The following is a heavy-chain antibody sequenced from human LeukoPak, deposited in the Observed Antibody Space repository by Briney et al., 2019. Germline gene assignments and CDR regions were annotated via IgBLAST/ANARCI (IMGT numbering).Heavy chain of an antibody. V-gene: IGHV4-38-2*02. J-gene: IGHJ4*02. CDR3: AKDIVGATTISYYFDY. D-gene: IGHD1-26*01. CDR1: GYSISSGYY. Sequence: SETLSLTCTVSGYSISSGYYWGWIRQPPGKGLEWIGSIYHSGSTYYNPSLKSRVTISVDTSKNQFSLKLSSVTAADTAVYYCAKDIVGATTISYYFDYWGQGTLVTVSS. CDR2: IYHSGST.